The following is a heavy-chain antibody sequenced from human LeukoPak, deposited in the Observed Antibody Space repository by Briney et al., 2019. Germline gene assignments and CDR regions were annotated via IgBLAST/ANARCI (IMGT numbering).Heavy chain of an antibody. CDR2: INPNSGGT. Sequence: ASVKVSCKASGYTFTGYYMHWVRQAPGQGLEWMGWINPNSGGTNYAQKFQGRVTMTRDTSISTAYMELSRLGSDDTAVYYCARSIAAAGRRVDYWGQGTLVTVSS. CDR3: ARSIAAAGRRVDY. V-gene: IGHV1-2*02. D-gene: IGHD6-13*01. J-gene: IGHJ4*02. CDR1: GYTFTGYY.